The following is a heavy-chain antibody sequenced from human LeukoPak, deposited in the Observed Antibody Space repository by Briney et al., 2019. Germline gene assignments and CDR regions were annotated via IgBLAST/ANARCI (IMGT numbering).Heavy chain of an antibody. CDR3: ARGGVGVPAASDY. Sequence: PGRSLRLSCAASGFTFSSYSMNWVRQAPGKGLEWVSYISSSSSTIYYADSVKGRFTISRDNAKNSLYLQMNSLRAEDTAVYYCARGGVGVPAASDYWGQGTLVTVSS. CDR2: ISSSSSTI. D-gene: IGHD2-2*01. CDR1: GFTFSSYS. J-gene: IGHJ4*02. V-gene: IGHV3-48*04.